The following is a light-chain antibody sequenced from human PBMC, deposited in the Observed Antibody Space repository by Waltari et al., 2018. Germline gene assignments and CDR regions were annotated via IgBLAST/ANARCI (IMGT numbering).Light chain of an antibody. CDR1: QSVTNY. V-gene: IGKV3-11*01. Sequence: DIVLTQSPAILSLSPGERASLSCRASQSVTNYLAWYQQKPGQAPRILIYETSNRATGIPARFSGSGFGTDFTLTISSLEPEDFAVYYCQQRRDWPLTFGGGTKVEIK. CDR3: QQRRDWPLT. J-gene: IGKJ4*01. CDR2: ETS.